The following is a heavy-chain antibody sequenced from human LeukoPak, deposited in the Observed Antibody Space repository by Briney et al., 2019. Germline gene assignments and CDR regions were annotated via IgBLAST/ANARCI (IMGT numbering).Heavy chain of an antibody. CDR3: ARGSLGPVPAAQAFYYYMDV. CDR1: GGSISSYY. V-gene: IGHV4-4*07. D-gene: IGHD2-2*01. CDR2: IYTSGST. Sequence: PSETLSLTCTVSGGSISSYYWSWIRQPAGKGLEWIGRIYTSGSTNYKPSLKSRVTISVDKSKNQFSLKLSSVTAADTAVYYCARGSLGPVPAAQAFYYYMDVWGKGTTVTVSS. J-gene: IGHJ6*03.